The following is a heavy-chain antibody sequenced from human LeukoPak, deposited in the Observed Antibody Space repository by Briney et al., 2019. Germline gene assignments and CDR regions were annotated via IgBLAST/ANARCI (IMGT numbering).Heavy chain of an antibody. CDR2: FSGSGDST. CDR3: ARDLYGSAEY. V-gene: IGHV3-23*01. D-gene: IGHD3-10*01. CDR1: GFTFSSYG. Sequence: GGSLRLSCAASGFTFSSYGMSWVRQAPGKGLEWVSTFSGSGDSTYYADSVKGRFTISRDNSKNTLYLQMNSLGAEDTAVYHCARDLYGSAEYWGQGTLVTVS. J-gene: IGHJ4*02.